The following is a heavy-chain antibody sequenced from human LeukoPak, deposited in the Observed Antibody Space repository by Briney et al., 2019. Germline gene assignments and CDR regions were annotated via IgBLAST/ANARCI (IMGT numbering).Heavy chain of an antibody. V-gene: IGHV3-48*03. CDR2: ISSSGSTI. D-gene: IGHD3-22*01. J-gene: IGHJ5*02. CDR1: GFTFDDYG. CDR3: TRGRMSGYYPNWFDP. Sequence: GGSLRLSCAASGFTFDDYGMSWVRQAPGKGLEWVSYISSSGSTIYYADSVKGRFTISRDNAKNSLYLQMNSLRAEDTAVYYCTRGRMSGYYPNWFDPWGQGTLVTVSS.